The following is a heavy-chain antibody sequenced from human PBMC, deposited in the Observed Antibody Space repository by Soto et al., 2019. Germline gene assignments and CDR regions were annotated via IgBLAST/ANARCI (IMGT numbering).Heavy chain of an antibody. CDR3: AREDYDILTGKNWFDP. J-gene: IGHJ5*02. V-gene: IGHV1-3*01. D-gene: IGHD3-9*01. Sequence: ASVKVSCKASGYTFTSYAMHWVRQAPGQRLEWMGWINAGNGNTKYSQKFQGRVTITRDTSASTAYMELSSLRPEDTAVYYCAREDYDILTGKNWFDPWGQGTLVTVSS. CDR1: GYTFTSYA. CDR2: INAGNGNT.